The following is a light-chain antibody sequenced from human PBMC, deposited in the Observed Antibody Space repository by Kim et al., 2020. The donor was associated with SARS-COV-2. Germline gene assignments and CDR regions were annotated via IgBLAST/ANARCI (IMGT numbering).Light chain of an antibody. CDR1: LNVNNN. J-gene: IGKJ3*01. Sequence: EIVMTQSPATLSVSPGERATLSCRASLNVNNNLAWYQQKPGQAPRLLLYGASTRATGIPARFSGSGSATESTLTISSLQSEDFAVYYCQQYNNWPFTFGPGTKVDIK. CDR3: QQYNNWPFT. CDR2: GAS. V-gene: IGKV3-15*01.